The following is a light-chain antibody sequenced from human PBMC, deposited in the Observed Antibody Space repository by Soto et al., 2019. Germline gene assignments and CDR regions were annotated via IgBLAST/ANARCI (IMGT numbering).Light chain of an antibody. J-gene: IGLJ2*01. Sequence: QSALTQPPSASGSPGQSVTISCTGTSRDIGCYDFVSWYQQPPGKAPKLLIYDVIKRPSGVHDRFSGSKSGNTASLTVSGLQTDDEADYYCSSYGGSNNLLFGGGTKVTVL. V-gene: IGLV2-8*01. CDR1: SRDIGCYDF. CDR3: SSYGGSNNLL. CDR2: DVI.